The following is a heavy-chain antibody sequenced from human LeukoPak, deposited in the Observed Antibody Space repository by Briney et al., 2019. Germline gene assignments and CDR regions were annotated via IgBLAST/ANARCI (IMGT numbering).Heavy chain of an antibody. CDR1: GGSISSYY. V-gene: IGHV4-59*08. CDR3: AKHRSPYYYGMDV. CDR2: IYYSGSP. J-gene: IGHJ6*02. Sequence: SETLSLTCTVSGGSISSYYWSWIRQPPGKGLEWIGYIYYSGSPNYNPSLKSRVTISVDTSESQFSLKLTSVTAADTAVYYCAKHRSPYYYGMDVWGQGTTVTVSS.